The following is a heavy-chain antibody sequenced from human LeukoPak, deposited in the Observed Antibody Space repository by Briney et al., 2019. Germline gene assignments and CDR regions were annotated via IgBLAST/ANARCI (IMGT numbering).Heavy chain of an antibody. CDR3: AREYYDSNKAPAFDI. D-gene: IGHD3-22*01. Sequence: SQTLSLTCTVSGDSISSGSYYWSWIRQSAGKGLEWIGRIHTSGTTNSNPSLKSRVTISVDTSKNQFSLKLSSVTAADTAVYYCAREYYDSNKAPAFDIWGQGTMVTVS. CDR2: IHTSGTT. V-gene: IGHV4-61*02. CDR1: GDSISSGSYY. J-gene: IGHJ3*02.